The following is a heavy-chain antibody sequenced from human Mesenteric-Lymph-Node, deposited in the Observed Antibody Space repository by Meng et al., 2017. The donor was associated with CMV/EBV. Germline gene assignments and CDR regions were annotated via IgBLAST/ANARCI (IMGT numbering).Heavy chain of an antibody. CDR2: IYYSGST. J-gene: IGHJ4*02. V-gene: IGHV4-59*01. Sequence: SETLSLTCTVSGGSMFSYYWTWIRQPPGRGLEWIGYIYYSGSTSYNPSLQSRVTISADTSKNEFSLKLRSVTAADTAVYYCARDFKGEYFDFWGQGTLVTVSS. CDR3: ARDFKGEYFDF. D-gene: IGHD1-26*01. CDR1: GGSMFSYY.